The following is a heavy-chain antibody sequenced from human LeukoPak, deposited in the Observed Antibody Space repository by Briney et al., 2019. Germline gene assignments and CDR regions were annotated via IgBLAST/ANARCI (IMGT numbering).Heavy chain of an antibody. J-gene: IGHJ6*02. CDR1: GFTFSSNA. CDR3: TKDHDGMHA. V-gene: IGHV3-23*01. Sequence: GGSLRLSCAASGFTFSSNAMSWVRQAPGKGLEWVSVISVSGSRAYYADFVKGRFTVSRDDSKNTVLLQMNSLRVEDTAVYYCTKDHDGMHAWGQGTTVTVSS. CDR2: ISVSGSRA.